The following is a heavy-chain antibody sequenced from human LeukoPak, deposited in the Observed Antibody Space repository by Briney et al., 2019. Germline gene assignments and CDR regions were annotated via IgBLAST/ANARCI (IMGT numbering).Heavy chain of an antibody. V-gene: IGHV4-34*01. CDR2: INHSGTT. Sequence: SETLSLTCGVFGGSFSGYYWSWIRQAPGKGLEWIGEINHSGTTNYNPSLKSRVSISVDTSKNQLSLHLSSVTAADTAVYYCARGRIVGSPASYMDVWGKGTTVTVSS. D-gene: IGHD2-2*01. CDR1: GGSFSGYY. J-gene: IGHJ6*03. CDR3: ARGRIVGSPASYMDV.